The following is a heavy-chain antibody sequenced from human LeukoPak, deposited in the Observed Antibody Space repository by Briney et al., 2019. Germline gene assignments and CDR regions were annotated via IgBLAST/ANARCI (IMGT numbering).Heavy chain of an antibody. CDR1: GFTFSSYA. V-gene: IGHV3-23*01. J-gene: IGHJ4*02. CDR3: AKLPYYDSSGYYYVGIDY. D-gene: IGHD3-22*01. Sequence: GGSLRLSCAASGFTFSSYATSWVRQAPGKGLEWVSAINGSGGRTSSADSVKGRFTISRDNSKNTLYLQMNSLRAEDTAVYYCAKLPYYDSSGYYYVGIDYWAREPWSPSPQ. CDR2: INGSGGRT.